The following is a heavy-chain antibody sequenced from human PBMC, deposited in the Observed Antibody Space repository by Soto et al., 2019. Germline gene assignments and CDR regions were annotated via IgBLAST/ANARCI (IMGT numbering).Heavy chain of an antibody. CDR2: INHSGST. CDR1: GGSFSGYY. J-gene: IGHJ6*03. V-gene: IGHV4-34*01. Sequence: SETLSLTCAVYGGSFSGYYWSWIRQPPGKGLEWIGEINHSGSTNYNPSLKCRVTISVDTSKNQFSLKLSSVTAADTAVYYCARGRRDYYYYYYMDVWGKGTTVTVSS. CDR3: ARGRRDYYYYYYMDV.